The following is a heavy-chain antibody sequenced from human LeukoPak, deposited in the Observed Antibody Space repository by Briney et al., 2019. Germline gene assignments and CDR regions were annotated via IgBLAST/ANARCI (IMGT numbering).Heavy chain of an antibody. CDR3: ARDQYSSSEYYFDY. V-gene: IGHV3-30-3*01. CDR1: GFTFSSYA. Sequence: PGRSLRLSCAASGFTFSSYAMHWVRQAPGKGLEWVAVISYDGGNKYYADSVKGRFTISRDNSKNTLYLQMNSLRAEDTAVYYCARDQYSSSEYYFDYWGQGTLVTVSS. CDR2: ISYDGGNK. D-gene: IGHD6-6*01. J-gene: IGHJ4*02.